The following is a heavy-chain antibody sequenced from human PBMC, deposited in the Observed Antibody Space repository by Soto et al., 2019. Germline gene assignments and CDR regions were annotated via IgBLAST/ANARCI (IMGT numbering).Heavy chain of an antibody. CDR2: TNHSGST. CDR1: GGSFSAYY. D-gene: IGHD1-26*01. V-gene: IGHV4-34*01. Sequence: QVQLQQWGAGLLKPSETLSLTCGVSGGSFSAYYWTWIRQPPRKGLEWIGETNHSGSTNYKPSLKSRVTISVDTSRNKFSLKLTSVTAADTAVYYCARQSATYYGAFDMWGQGALVTVSS. CDR3: ARQSATYYGAFDM. J-gene: IGHJ3*02.